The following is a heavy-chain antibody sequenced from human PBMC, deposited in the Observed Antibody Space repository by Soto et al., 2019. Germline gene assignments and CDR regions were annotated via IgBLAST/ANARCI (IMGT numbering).Heavy chain of an antibody. CDR1: GYSFTRYW. CDR2: IYPGDSDT. Sequence: GESLKISCKGSGYSFTRYWIGWVRQMPGKGLEWMGIIYPGDSDTRYSPSFQGQVTISADKSISTAYLQWSSLKASDTAMYYCARSPYSYCSGGSCYSPWDYGMAVWGQGTTVPVSS. D-gene: IGHD2-15*01. CDR3: ARSPYSYCSGGSCYSPWDYGMAV. J-gene: IGHJ6*02. V-gene: IGHV5-51*01.